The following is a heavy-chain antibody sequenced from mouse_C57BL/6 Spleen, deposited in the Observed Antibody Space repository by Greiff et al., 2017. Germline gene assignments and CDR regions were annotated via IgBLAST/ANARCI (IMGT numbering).Heavy chain of an antibody. CDR2: IWSGGST. CDR3: ARNNWDVRAMDY. V-gene: IGHV2-2*01. Sequence: VMLVESGPGLVQPSQSLSITCPVSGFSLTSYGVHWVRQSPGKGLEWLGVIWSGGSTDYNAAFISRLSISKDNSKSQVFFKMNSLQADDTAIYYCARNNWDVRAMDYWGQGTSVTVSS. D-gene: IGHD4-1*02. CDR1: GFSLTSYG. J-gene: IGHJ4*01.